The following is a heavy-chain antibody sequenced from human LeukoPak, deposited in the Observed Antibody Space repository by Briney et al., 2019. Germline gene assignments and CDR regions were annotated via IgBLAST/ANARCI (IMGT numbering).Heavy chain of an antibody. J-gene: IGHJ4*02. V-gene: IGHV2-5*02. CDR2: IYWDDDK. CDR1: GFSLRTSGVG. D-gene: IGHD3-10*01. Sequence: SGPTLVQPTQPLTLTCTFSGFSLRTSGVGVGWIRQPPGKALEWLALIYWDDDKRYSPSLKSRLTITKDTSKNQVVLTMTNMDPVDTATYYCAHRQAISTMVRGVIIAGFDYWGQGTLVTVSS. CDR3: AHRQAISTMVRGVIIAGFDY.